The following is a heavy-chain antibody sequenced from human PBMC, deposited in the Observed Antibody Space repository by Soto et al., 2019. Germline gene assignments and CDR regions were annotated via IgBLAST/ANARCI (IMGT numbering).Heavy chain of an antibody. CDR3: ATTYGDFRDFQN. V-gene: IGHV3-72*01. J-gene: IGHJ1*01. D-gene: IGHD4-17*01. CDR1: GFTFSDHY. CDR2: IRNRANSYST. Sequence: EVQLVESGGGLVQPGGSLRLSCAASGFTFSDHYMDWVRQAPGKGLEWVGRIRNRANSYSTEYAASVKGRFTISRDGSTNSLYLQMNSLKTEDTAVYYCATTYGDFRDFQNWGQGTLVIVSS.